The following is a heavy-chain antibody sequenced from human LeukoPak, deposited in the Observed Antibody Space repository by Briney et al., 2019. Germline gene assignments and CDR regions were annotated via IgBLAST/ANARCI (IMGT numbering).Heavy chain of an antibody. D-gene: IGHD6-19*01. Sequence: PSETLSLTCTVSGGSISSSYWSWLRQPPGKGLEWIGYIYYSGSTNYNPSFKSRVAISVDTSKNQFSLKLSSVTAADTAVYCCATWGIAVAGTFDYWGQGTLVTVST. CDR1: GGSISSSY. CDR2: IYYSGST. CDR3: ATWGIAVAGTFDY. J-gene: IGHJ4*02. V-gene: IGHV4-59*08.